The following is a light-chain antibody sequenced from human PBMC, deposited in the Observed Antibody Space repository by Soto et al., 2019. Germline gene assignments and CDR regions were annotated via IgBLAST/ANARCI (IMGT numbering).Light chain of an antibody. CDR2: STT. CDR3: LLYYGGSRLV. V-gene: IGLV7-43*01. Sequence: QTVVTQEPSLTVSPGGTVTLTCASSTGPVTSDYYPTWFQQKPGQAPTTLIYSTTNKHSWTPDRFSGSLIGDKAALTVSGVQPEDEADYFCLLYYGGSRLVFGGGTKLTVL. CDR1: TGPVTSDYY. J-gene: IGLJ2*01.